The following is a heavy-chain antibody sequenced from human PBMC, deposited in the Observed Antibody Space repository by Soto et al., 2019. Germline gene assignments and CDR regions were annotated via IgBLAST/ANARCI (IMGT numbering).Heavy chain of an antibody. Sequence: EVQLLESGGGLVQPGGSLRLSCAASGFTFSSYAMSWVRQAPGKGLEWVSAISGSGGSTYYADSVKGRFTISRDNSKNPLYLQMDSLRAEDTAVYYCAKENGYSSSWFEFDYWGQGTLVTVSS. D-gene: IGHD6-13*01. CDR1: GFTFSSYA. V-gene: IGHV3-23*01. CDR3: AKENGYSSSWFEFDY. CDR2: ISGSGGST. J-gene: IGHJ4*02.